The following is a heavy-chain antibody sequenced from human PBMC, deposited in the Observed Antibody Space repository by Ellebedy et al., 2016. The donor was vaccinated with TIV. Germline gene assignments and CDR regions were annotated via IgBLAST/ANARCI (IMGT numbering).Heavy chain of an antibody. J-gene: IGHJ4*02. D-gene: IGHD4-11*01. CDR3: ARGRVDDSGNRIFDY. CDR1: GGSITNYF. Sequence: SETLSLTCIVSGGSITNYFWTWFRQPPGKGLEWIGYAQKYNPSLASRVTIPVDTSKNELPLKLTSVTAADTARYYCARGRVDDSGNRIFDYWGPGILVTVSS. V-gene: IGHV4-59*01. CDR2: AQ.